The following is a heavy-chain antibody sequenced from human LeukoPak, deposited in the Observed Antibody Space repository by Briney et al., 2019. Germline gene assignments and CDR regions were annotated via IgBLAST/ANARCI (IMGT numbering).Heavy chain of an antibody. CDR3: ARDSRPAHYYDSSGQDWYFDL. Sequence: SETLSLTCTVSGGSISSYYWSWIRQPPGKGLEWIGYIYYSGTINYNPSLKSRVTISVVTSKNQFSLKLSSVTAADTAVYYCARDSRPAHYYDSSGQDWYFDLWGQGTLVTVSS. D-gene: IGHD3-22*01. CDR1: GGSISSYY. CDR2: IYYSGTI. J-gene: IGHJ2*01. V-gene: IGHV4-59*01.